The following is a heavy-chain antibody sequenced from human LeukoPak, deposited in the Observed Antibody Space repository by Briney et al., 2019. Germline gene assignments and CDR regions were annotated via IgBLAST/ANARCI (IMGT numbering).Heavy chain of an antibody. CDR3: ARGRYLGNVWGSPP. D-gene: IGHD3-16*01. CDR1: GFTFSSYE. Sequence: GGSLRLSCVGSGFTFSSYEMNWVRQAPGKGLEWVSYISSSGSTKYYVDSLKGRFTISRDNAKNSLYLQMNNLRAEDTAVYYCARGRYLGNVWGSPPWGQGILVIVSS. J-gene: IGHJ5*02. CDR2: ISSSGSTK. V-gene: IGHV3-48*03.